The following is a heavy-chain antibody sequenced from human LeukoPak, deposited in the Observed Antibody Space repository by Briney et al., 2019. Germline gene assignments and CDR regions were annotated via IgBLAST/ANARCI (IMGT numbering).Heavy chain of an antibody. CDR3: TSVDYYYYYTDV. J-gene: IGHJ6*03. CDR2: IKSKTDGGTT. Sequence: GGSLRLSCAASGFTFSNAWMSWVRQAPGKGLEWVGRIKSKTDGGTTDYAAPVKGRFTISRDDSKNTLYLQMNSLKTEDTAVYYCTSVDYYYYYTDVWGKGTTVTVSS. CDR1: GFTFSNAW. V-gene: IGHV3-15*01.